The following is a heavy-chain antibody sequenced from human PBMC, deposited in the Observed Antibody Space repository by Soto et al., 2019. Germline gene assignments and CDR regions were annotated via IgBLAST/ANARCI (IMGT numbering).Heavy chain of an antibody. CDR1: GFTFSNYA. Sequence: EVQLLESGGGLVQPGGSLRLSCAASGFTFSNYAVTWVRQAPGKGLEWVSTISGSGGSTYYADSVKGRFTISRENSKNTLHLQMNSLRAEDTAVYYCARDQGSSWYEIDSWGQGALVTVAS. J-gene: IGHJ4*02. CDR3: ARDQGSSWYEIDS. D-gene: IGHD6-13*01. CDR2: ISGSGGST. V-gene: IGHV3-23*01.